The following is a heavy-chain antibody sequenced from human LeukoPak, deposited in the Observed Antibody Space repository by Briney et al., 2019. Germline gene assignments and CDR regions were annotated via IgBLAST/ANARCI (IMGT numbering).Heavy chain of an antibody. V-gene: IGHV3-48*03. D-gene: IGHD5-12*01. CDR3: VRGVNVDIAMIFGF. CDR1: GFTFSTYE. J-gene: IGHJ4*02. Sequence: GGSLRLSCAASGFTFSTYEMNWVRQAPGKGLEWLSYISWSGTTTDYADSVKGRFTISRENAKNSLFLQMSSLRAEDTAVYYCVRGVNVDIAMIFGFWGQGTLVTVSS. CDR2: ISWSGTTT.